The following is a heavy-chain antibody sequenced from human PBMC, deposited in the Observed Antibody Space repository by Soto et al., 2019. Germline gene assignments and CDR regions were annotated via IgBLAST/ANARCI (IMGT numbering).Heavy chain of an antibody. CDR2: INHSGST. CDR1: GGTFSGYY. D-gene: IGHD3-10*01. CDR3: ARSTYYYGSGSYYKKDRYYYYCMDV. Sequence: SETLSLTCAVYGGTFSGYYWSWIRQPPGKGLEWIGEINHSGSTNYNPSLKSRVTISVDTSKNQFSLKLSSVTAADTAVYYCARSTYYYGSGSYYKKDRYYYYCMDVGGQGTTVTVSS. J-gene: IGHJ6*02. V-gene: IGHV4-34*01.